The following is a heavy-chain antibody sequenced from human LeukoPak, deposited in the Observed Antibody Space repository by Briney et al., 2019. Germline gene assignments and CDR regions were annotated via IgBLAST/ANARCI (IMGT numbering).Heavy chain of an antibody. Sequence: ASVKVSCKASGYTFTSYYMHWVRQAPGQGLEWMGIINPSGASTSYDQKLQGRFTMTRDTSTSTVYMELSSLRSEDTAVYYCARDFGRIVVVPAAMRGWFDPWGQGTLVTVSS. V-gene: IGHV1-46*01. CDR3: ARDFGRIVVVPAAMRGWFDP. D-gene: IGHD2-2*01. CDR2: INPSGAST. J-gene: IGHJ5*02. CDR1: GYTFTSYY.